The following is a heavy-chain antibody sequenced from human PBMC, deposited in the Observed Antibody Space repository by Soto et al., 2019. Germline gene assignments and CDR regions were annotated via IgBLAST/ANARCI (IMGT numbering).Heavy chain of an antibody. J-gene: IGHJ3*02. V-gene: IGHV4-59*01. D-gene: IGHD5-18*01. CDR3: ARRYGKNAFDI. Sequence: QVQLQESGPGLVKPSETLSLTCTVSGGSISSYYWSWIRQPPGKGLEWIGYIYYSGSTNYNPSLKXRXTXSXXTSKNQFSLKLSSVIAADTAVYYCARRYGKNAFDIWGQGTMVTVSS. CDR1: GGSISSYY. CDR2: IYYSGST.